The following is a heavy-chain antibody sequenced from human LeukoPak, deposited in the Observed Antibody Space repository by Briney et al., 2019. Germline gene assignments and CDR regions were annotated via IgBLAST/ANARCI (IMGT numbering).Heavy chain of an antibody. CDR2: IKHDGSEE. CDR1: GFTFSGYA. J-gene: IGHJ4*02. Sequence: GGSLRLSCAASGFTFSGYAMHWVRQAPGQGLEWVANIKHDGSEEHYVDSVKGRFTISRDNSKNTLYLQMNSLRAEDTAVYYCARGEGGSYFFDYWGQGTLVTVSS. D-gene: IGHD1-26*01. V-gene: IGHV3-7*03. CDR3: ARGEGGSYFFDY.